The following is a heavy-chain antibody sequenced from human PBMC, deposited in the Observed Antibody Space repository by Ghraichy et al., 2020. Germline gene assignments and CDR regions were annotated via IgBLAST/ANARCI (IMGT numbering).Heavy chain of an antibody. CDR3: ARAERVWLRPQYYYYGMDV. CDR2: ISAYNGNT. V-gene: IGHV1-18*04. Sequence: ASVKVSCKDSGYTFTNYGISWVRQAPGQGLEWMGWISAYNGNTNCAQKLQGRVTMTTDTSTSTAYMELRSLRSDDTAVFYCARAERVWLRPQYYYYGMDVWGQGTTVTVSS. D-gene: IGHD5-12*01. CDR1: GYTFTNYG. J-gene: IGHJ6*02.